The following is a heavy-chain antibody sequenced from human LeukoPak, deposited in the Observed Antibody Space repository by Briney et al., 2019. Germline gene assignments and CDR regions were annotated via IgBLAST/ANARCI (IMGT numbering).Heavy chain of an antibody. V-gene: IGHV3-23*01. CDR2: ISGSGGST. J-gene: IGHJ4*02. CDR1: GFTFSSYA. CDR3: AKDKYYYDSSGYYDY. Sequence: TGGSLRLSCAASGFTFSSYAMSWVRQAPGKGLEWVSAISGSGGSTYYADSVKGRFTISRDNSKNTLYLQMNSLRAEDTAVYYCAKDKYYYDSSGYYDYWGQGTLVTVSS. D-gene: IGHD3-22*01.